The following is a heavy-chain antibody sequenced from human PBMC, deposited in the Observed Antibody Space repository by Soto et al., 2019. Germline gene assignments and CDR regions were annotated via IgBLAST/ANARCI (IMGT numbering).Heavy chain of an antibody. J-gene: IGHJ5*02. Sequence: QVQLVESGGGVVQPGRSLRLSCAASGFTFSSYAMHWVRQAPGKGLEWVAVISYDGSNKYYADSVKGRFTISRDNSKNTLYLQMNSLRAEDTAVYYCARDGSGWYDGLGWFDPWGQGTLVTVSS. D-gene: IGHD6-13*01. CDR2: ISYDGSNK. V-gene: IGHV3-30-3*01. CDR3: ARDGSGWYDGLGWFDP. CDR1: GFTFSSYA.